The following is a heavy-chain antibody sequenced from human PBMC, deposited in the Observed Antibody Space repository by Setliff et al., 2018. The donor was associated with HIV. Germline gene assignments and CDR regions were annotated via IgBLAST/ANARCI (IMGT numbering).Heavy chain of an antibody. J-gene: IGHJ6*03. Sequence: SSETLSLTCTVSGGSIRSGSDYWSWIRQPAGKGLGWIGHIYTSGSTKYNPSLKSRATISEDRSKNYFSLRLTSVTAADTAVYFCARGKVFSGYYYYYYYMDVCGKGATVTVSS. CDR1: GGSIRSGSDY. CDR3: ARGKVFSGYYYYYYYMDV. V-gene: IGHV4-61*09. D-gene: IGHD3-9*01. CDR2: IYTSGST.